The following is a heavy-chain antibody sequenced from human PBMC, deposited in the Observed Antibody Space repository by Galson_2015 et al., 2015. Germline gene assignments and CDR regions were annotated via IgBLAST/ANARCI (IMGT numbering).Heavy chain of an antibody. CDR1: GGTFTNYD. J-gene: IGHJ4*02. CDR2: ITPLFDTP. CDR3: AKVSQDCDIPSCPYNY. Sequence: SVKVSCKAAGGTFTNYDISWVRQAPGQGVERMGGITPLFDTPTYAQKFQGRVTITADKSTRTVYMELSRLRSEDTALYYCAKVSQDCDIPSCPYNYWGQGTLVTVS. V-gene: IGHV1-69*06. D-gene: IGHD2-2*01.